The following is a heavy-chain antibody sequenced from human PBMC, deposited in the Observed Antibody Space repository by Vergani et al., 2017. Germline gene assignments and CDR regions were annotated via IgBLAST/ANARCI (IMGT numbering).Heavy chain of an antibody. CDR2: IYYSGST. V-gene: IGHV4-31*03. CDR3: ARVRDIWFGELGGIDY. Sequence: QVQLQESGPGLVKPSQTLSLTCTVSGGSISSGGYYWSWIRQHPGKGLEWIGYIYYSGSTYYNPSLKSRVTISVDTSKNQFSLKLSSVTAADPAVYYCARVRDIWFGELGGIDYWGQGTLVTVSS. CDR1: GGSISSGGYY. D-gene: IGHD3-10*01. J-gene: IGHJ4*02.